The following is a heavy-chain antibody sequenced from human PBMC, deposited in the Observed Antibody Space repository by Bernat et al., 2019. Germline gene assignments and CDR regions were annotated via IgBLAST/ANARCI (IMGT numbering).Heavy chain of an antibody. CDR2: IIPIFGTA. V-gene: IGHV1-69*06. CDR1: GGTFSSYA. D-gene: IGHD3-9*01. J-gene: IGHJ4*02. CDR3: ARDGGKDDILSGYYTGGYIDY. Sequence: QVQLVQSGAEVKKPGSSVKVSCKASGGTFSSYAISWVRQAPGQGLEWMGGIIPIFGTANYAQKFQGRVTITADKSTSTAYMELSSLRSEDTAVYYCARDGGKDDILSGYYTGGYIDYWGQGTLVTVSS.